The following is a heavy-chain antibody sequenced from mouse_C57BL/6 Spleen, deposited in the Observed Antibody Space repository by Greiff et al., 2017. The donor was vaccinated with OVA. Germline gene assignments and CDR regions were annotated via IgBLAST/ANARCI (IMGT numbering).Heavy chain of an antibody. D-gene: IGHD2-3*01. CDR3: ARGGYEGYCGDAMDD. V-gene: IGHV1-9*01. CDR2: ILPGSGST. J-gene: IGHJ4*01. CDR1: GYTFTGYW. Sequence: QVQLQQSGAELMKPGASVKLSCKATGYTFTGYWIEWVKQRPGHGLEWIGEILPGSGSTNYNEKFKGKATFTADTSSNTAYMQLSSLTTEDSALYYSARGGYEGYCGDAMDDWGQGTSVTVSS.